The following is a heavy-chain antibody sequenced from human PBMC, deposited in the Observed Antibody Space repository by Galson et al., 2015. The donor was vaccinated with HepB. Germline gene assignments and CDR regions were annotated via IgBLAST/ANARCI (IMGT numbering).Heavy chain of an antibody. Sequence: SLRLSCAASGFTFRSYAMTWVRQAPGKGLEWVSGISASGYATYYADSVKGRFTISRDNSKNTLYLQMNSLRVEDTAVYYCAKKGGGNDDYYYYGMDVWGQGTTVTVSS. CDR3: AKKGGGNDDYYYYGMDV. CDR1: GFTFRSYA. V-gene: IGHV3-23*01. D-gene: IGHD2-15*01. J-gene: IGHJ6*02. CDR2: ISASGYAT.